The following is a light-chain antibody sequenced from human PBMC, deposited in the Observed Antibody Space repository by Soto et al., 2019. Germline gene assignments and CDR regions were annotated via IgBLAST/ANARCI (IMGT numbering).Light chain of an antibody. CDR1: SSDVGSSNY. J-gene: IGLJ3*02. Sequence: QSVLTQPASVSGSPGQSITISCTGTSSDVGSSNYVSWYQHHPGKAPQLIIFDVSDRPSGVSHRFSGSKSGNTASLIISGLLAEDEAYYYCSSYTGGNSWVFGGGTKVTVL. V-gene: IGLV2-14*03. CDR2: DVS. CDR3: SSYTGGNSWV.